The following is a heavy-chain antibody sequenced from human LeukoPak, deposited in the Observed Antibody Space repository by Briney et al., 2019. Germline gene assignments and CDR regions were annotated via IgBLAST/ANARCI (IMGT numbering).Heavy chain of an antibody. CDR1: GGSISSGDYY. J-gene: IGHJ6*02. Sequence: SETLSLTCTVSGGSISSGDYYWSWIRQPPGKGLELIGYIYYSGSTYYNPSLKSRVTISVDTSKNQFSLKLSSVTAADTAVYYCARVQVDYYGMDVWGQGTTVTVSS. D-gene: IGHD1-1*01. CDR2: IYYSGST. V-gene: IGHV4-30-4*01. CDR3: ARVQVDYYGMDV.